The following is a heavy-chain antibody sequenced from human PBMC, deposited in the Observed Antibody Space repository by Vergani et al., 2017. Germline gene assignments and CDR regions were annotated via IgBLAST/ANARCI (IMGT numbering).Heavy chain of an antibody. CDR1: GFTFSSYS. CDR2: ISSSSSTI. Sequence: EVQLVESGGGLVQPGGSLRLSCAASGFTFSSYSMNWVRQAPGKGLEWVSYISSSSSTIYYADYVKGRFTISRDNAKNSLYLQMNSLRAEDTAVYYCASRRDDGWYFDLWGRGTLVTVSS. D-gene: IGHD3-3*01. V-gene: IGHV3-48*01. CDR3: ASRRDDGWYFDL. J-gene: IGHJ2*01.